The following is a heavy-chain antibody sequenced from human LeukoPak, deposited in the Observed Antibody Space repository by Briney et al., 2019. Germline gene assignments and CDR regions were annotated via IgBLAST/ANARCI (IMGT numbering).Heavy chain of an antibody. CDR2: INPNSGGT. Sequence: ASVKVSCKASGGTFSSYAISWVRQAPGQGLEWMGGINPNSGGTNYAQNFHGRVTMTRDTSISTAYMELSRLTSDDTAVYYCARGRYSGSYYVDCWGQGTLVTVSS. D-gene: IGHD1-26*01. J-gene: IGHJ4*02. CDR3: ARGRYSGSYYVDC. CDR1: GGTFSSYA. V-gene: IGHV1-2*02.